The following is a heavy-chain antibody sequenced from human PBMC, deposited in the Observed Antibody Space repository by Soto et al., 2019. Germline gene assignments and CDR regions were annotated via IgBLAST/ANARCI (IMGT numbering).Heavy chain of an antibody. CDR1: GYTFTRYG. Sequence: QGQLVQSGGEVKKPGASVKVSCKASGYTFTRYGISWGRQAPGQGLEWMGWISGYNGDTKYAQKFQGRVTMTVDTSTTTAYMGLRSLTSDDRAVYYCAKNGQPPYYYYGMDVWGQGTTVTVSS. CDR2: ISGYNGDT. D-gene: IGHD2-8*01. V-gene: IGHV1-18*01. CDR3: AKNGQPPYYYYGMDV. J-gene: IGHJ6*02.